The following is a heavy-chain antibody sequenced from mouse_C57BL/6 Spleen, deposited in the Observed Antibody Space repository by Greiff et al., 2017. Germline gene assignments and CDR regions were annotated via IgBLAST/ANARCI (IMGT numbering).Heavy chain of an antibody. J-gene: IGHJ3*01. D-gene: IGHD1-1*01. CDR3: ERFSTVVATGAY. CDR2: ILPGSGST. Sequence: VQLQQSGAELMKPGASVKLSCKATGYTFTGYWIQWVQQRPGHGLEWIGEILPGSGSTNYNERFKGKATFTADTSSNTAYMQLSSLTTEDSAIEYCERFSTVVATGAYWGQGTLVTVSA. V-gene: IGHV1-9*01. CDR1: GYTFTGYW.